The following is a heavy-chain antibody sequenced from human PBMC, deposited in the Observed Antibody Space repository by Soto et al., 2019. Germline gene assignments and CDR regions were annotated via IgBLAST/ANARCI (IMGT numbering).Heavy chain of an antibody. CDR2: IYYSGST. Sequence: PSETLSLNSTVSDGSISSYYWSWIRQPPGKGLEWIGYIYYSGSTNYNPSLKSRVTISVDTSKNQFSLKLSSVTAADTAVYYCARFTTVFDYWGQGTLVTVS. CDR1: DGSISSYY. D-gene: IGHD4-17*01. CDR3: ARFTTVFDY. J-gene: IGHJ4*02. V-gene: IGHV4-59*01.